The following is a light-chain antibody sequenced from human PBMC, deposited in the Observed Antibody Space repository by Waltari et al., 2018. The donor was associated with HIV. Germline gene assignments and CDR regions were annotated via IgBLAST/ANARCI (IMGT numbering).Light chain of an antibody. Sequence: DIQLTQSPSPVGASIGDTIAITCRTSKTIGDYLTWYQQKPGQAPELLIASSSSLHSGAQSRFSGSGSGTDFTLTISGLQPEDFTTYYCQQFNRFPFPFGPGTRVDVK. CDR1: KTIGDY. CDR3: QQFNRFPFP. J-gene: IGKJ3*01. V-gene: IGKV1-12*02. CDR2: SSS.